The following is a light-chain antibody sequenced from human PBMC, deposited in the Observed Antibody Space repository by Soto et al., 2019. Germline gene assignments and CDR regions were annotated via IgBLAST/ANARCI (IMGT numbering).Light chain of an antibody. CDR3: QQYTSFPYS. Sequence: DLQMTQFPATLTASVGDRVTITCRASQSTANWLAWYQQKPGKAPKVVIYDASSLGSGVPSRFSGSGSGTEFTLTISSLQPDDFATYYCQQYTSFPYSFGQGTKVDIK. J-gene: IGKJ2*03. V-gene: IGKV1-5*01. CDR2: DAS. CDR1: QSTANW.